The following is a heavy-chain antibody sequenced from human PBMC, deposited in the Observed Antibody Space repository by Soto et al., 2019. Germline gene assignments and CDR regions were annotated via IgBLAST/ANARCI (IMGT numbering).Heavy chain of an antibody. CDR3: AREPTTAGTVNWFDP. CDR2: VYTSGYS. Sequence: VQLQESGPGLVKPSETLSLICTVSGGSISSDYLSWIRQPAGKGLEWIGRVYTSGYSNSNPSLKSRVTMSVDTSKKQFSLNLSSVTPADTAVYYCAREPTTAGTVNWFDPWGQGTLVTVSS. V-gene: IGHV4-4*07. CDR1: GGSISSDY. J-gene: IGHJ5*02. D-gene: IGHD6-13*01.